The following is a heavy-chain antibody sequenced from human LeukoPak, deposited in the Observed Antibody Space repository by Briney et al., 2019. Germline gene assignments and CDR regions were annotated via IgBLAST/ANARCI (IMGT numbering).Heavy chain of an antibody. V-gene: IGHV3-23*01. Sequence: GGTLRLSCAASGFTFSSYGMSWVRQAPGKGLEWVSAISGSGGSTYYADSVKGRFTISRDNSKNTLYLQMNSLRAEDTAVYYCAKVLLPRQLLLGGGTFDIWGQGTMVTVSS. D-gene: IGHD2-2*01. CDR2: ISGSGGST. CDR3: AKVLLPRQLLLGGGTFDI. CDR1: GFTFSSYG. J-gene: IGHJ3*02.